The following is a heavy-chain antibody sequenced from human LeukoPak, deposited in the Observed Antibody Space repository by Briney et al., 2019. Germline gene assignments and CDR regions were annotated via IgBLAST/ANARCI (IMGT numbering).Heavy chain of an antibody. V-gene: IGHV3-23*01. D-gene: IGHD2-2*01. Sequence: PGGSLRLSCAASGFTFSSYAMSWVRQAPGKGLEWVSAISGSGGSTYYADSVKGRFTISRDNSKNTLYLQMNSLRAEDTAVYYCASARPRYCSSTSCRNPYYYYGMDVWGQGTTVTVSS. CDR1: GFTFSSYA. J-gene: IGHJ6*02. CDR3: ASARPRYCSSTSCRNPYYYYGMDV. CDR2: ISGSGGST.